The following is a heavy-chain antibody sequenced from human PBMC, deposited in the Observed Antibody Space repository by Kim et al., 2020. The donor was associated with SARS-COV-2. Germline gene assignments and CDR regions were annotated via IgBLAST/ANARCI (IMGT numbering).Heavy chain of an antibody. V-gene: IGHV4-39*01. CDR3: ARPPMGTALYFDY. J-gene: IGHJ4*02. CDR2: IYYSGST. Sequence: SETLSLTCTVSGGSISSSSYYWGWIRQPPGKGLEWIGSIYYSGSTYYNPSLKSRVTISVDTSKNQFSLKLSSVTAADTAVYYCARPPMGTALYFDYWGQGTLVTVSS. D-gene: IGHD3-10*01. CDR1: GGSISSSSYY.